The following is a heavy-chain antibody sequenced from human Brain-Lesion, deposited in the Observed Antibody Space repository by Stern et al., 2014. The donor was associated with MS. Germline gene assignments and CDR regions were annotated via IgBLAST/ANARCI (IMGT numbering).Heavy chain of an antibody. Sequence: VQLVQSGAEVKKHGASVKVSCKTAGYIFTGYYIHWVRQAPGQGLEWMAWIKHKTGGTKYAQKFQGRGTMSRDTSISTAYVELSSLTSDDTAVYYCARDQRGITSFGVVTDYYYLGMDVWGQGTTVTVSS. CDR1: GYIFTGYY. J-gene: IGHJ6*02. D-gene: IGHD3-3*01. CDR2: IKHKTGGT. CDR3: ARDQRGITSFGVVTDYYYLGMDV. V-gene: IGHV1-2*02.